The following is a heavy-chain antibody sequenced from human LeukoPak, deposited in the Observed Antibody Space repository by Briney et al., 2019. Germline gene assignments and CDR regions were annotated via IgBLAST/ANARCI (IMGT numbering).Heavy chain of an antibody. J-gene: IGHJ4*02. V-gene: IGHV4-4*07. CDR3: AGERGEEYSSGWYKRNYFDN. Sequence: SETLSLTCTVSGGSISGYYWTWIRQPAGKRLEWIGRIYTSGSTNYNPSLKSRVTMSVDTSKNQFSLKLSSVTAADTAVYYCAGERGEEYSSGWYKRNYFDNWGQGIRVTVSS. CDR1: GGSISGYY. D-gene: IGHD6-19*01. CDR2: IYTSGST.